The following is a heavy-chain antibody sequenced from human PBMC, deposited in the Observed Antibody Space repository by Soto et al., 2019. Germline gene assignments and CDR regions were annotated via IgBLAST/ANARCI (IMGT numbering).Heavy chain of an antibody. CDR2: ISSSSSTI. CDR3: ARDGKGDWFDP. D-gene: IGHD2-15*01. CDR1: GFTFSSYS. V-gene: IGHV3-48*01. Sequence: EVQLVESGGGLVQPGGSLRLSCAASGFTFSSYSMNWVRQAPGKGLEWVSYISSSSSTIYYADSVKGRFTISRDNAKNSLYLQMNSLRAEDTAGYYCARDGKGDWFDPWGQGTLVTVSS. J-gene: IGHJ5*02.